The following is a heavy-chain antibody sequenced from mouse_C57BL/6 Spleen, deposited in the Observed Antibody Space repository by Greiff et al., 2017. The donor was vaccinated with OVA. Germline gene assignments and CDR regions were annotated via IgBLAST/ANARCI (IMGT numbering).Heavy chain of an antibody. CDR1: GYTFTSYG. CDR3: ARDDYDRSYAMDY. Sequence: QVQLKESGAELARPGASVKLSCKASGYTFTSYGISWVKQRTGQGLEWIGEIYPRSGNTYYNEKFKGKATLTADKSSSTAYMELRSLTSEDSAVYFCARDDYDRSYAMDYWGQGTSVTVSS. D-gene: IGHD2-4*01. V-gene: IGHV1-81*01. CDR2: IYPRSGNT. J-gene: IGHJ4*01.